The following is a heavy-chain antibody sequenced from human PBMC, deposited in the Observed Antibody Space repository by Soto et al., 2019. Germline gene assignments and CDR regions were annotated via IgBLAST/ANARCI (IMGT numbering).Heavy chain of an antibody. CDR3: ARGFAVSCSSTSCPEGDD. CDR2: IIPIFGTA. J-gene: IGHJ4*02. D-gene: IGHD2-2*01. CDR1: GGTFSSYA. Sequence: QVQLVQSGAEVKKHGSSVKVSCKASGGTFSSYAISWVRQAPGQGLEWMGGIIPIFGTANYAQKFQCRVTITADESTSPAYRELSSPRPEYTAVYYCARGFAVSCSSTSCPEGDDWGQGTLVTVSS. V-gene: IGHV1-69*01.